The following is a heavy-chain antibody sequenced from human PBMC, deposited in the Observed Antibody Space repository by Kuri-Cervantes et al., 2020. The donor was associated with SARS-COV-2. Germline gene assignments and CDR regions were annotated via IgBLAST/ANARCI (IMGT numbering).Heavy chain of an antibody. CDR3: ARVGNRLYGMDV. J-gene: IGHJ6*02. CDR2: INPNSGGT. D-gene: IGHD1-14*01. CDR1: GYTFTSYG. V-gene: IGHV1-2*04. Sequence: ASVKVSCKASGYTFTSYGISWVRQAPGQGLEWMGWINPNSGGTNYAQKFQGWVTMTRDTSVSTAYMELSRLRSDDTAVYYCARVGNRLYGMDVWGQGTTVTVSS.